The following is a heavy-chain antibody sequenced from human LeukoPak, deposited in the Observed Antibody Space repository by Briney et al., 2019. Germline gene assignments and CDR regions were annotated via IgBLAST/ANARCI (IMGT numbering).Heavy chain of an antibody. CDR3: ARVVAVAGDFDY. D-gene: IGHD6-19*01. CDR2: ISSSSSYT. Sequence: GGSLRLSCAASGFTFSSYAMSWVRQAPGKGLEWVSYISSSSSYTNYADSVKGRFTISRDNAKNSLYLQMNSLRAEDTAVYYCARVVAVAGDFDYWGQGTLVTVSS. J-gene: IGHJ4*02. V-gene: IGHV3-21*05. CDR1: GFTFSSYA.